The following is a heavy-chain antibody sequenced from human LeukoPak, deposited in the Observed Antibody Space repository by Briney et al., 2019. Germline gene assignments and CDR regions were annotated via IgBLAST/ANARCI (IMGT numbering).Heavy chain of an antibody. D-gene: IGHD5-18*01. V-gene: IGHV3-53*01. CDR2: IYSGGST. CDR3: AARSDFRYSYGPGSEY. Sequence: GGSLRLSCAASGFTFSSYSMNWVRQAPGKGLEWVSVIYSGGSTYYADSVKGRFTISRDNSKNTLYLQMNSLRAEDTAVYYCAARSDFRYSYGPGSEYWGQGTLVTVSS. CDR1: GFTFSSYS. J-gene: IGHJ4*02.